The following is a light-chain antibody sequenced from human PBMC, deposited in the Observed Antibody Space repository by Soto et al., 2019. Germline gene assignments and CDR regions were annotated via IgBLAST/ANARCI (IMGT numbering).Light chain of an antibody. V-gene: IGLV2-23*03. CDR2: EGT. J-gene: IGLJ1*01. Sequence: QSALTQPASVSGSPGQSITISCTGTSSDVGSYNLVSWYQQHPGKAPKLMIYEGTERPSGVSNRFSGSKSRNTASLTISGLQAEDEADYHCCSYAGSSTFVFGSGTKLTVL. CDR1: SSDVGSYNL. CDR3: CSYAGSSTFV.